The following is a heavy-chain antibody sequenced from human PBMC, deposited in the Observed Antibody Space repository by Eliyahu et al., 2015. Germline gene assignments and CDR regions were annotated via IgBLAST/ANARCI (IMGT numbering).Heavy chain of an antibody. D-gene: IGHD3-3*01. J-gene: IGHJ4*02. V-gene: IGHV4-59*08. CDR2: IYYSGST. Sequence: QVQLQESGPGLVKPSETLSLTCTVSGXSIRXYPRSXXRQPPGKGLEWIGYIYYSGSTNYNPSLKSRVTISVDTSKNQFSLKLSSVTAADTAVYYCARQIGTYYDFWSGYYRPVYFDYWGQGTLVTVSS. CDR3: ARQIGTYYDFWSGYYRPVYFDY. CDR1: GXSIRXYP.